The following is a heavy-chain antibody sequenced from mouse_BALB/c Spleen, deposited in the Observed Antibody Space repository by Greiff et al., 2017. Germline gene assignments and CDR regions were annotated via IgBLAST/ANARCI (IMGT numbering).Heavy chain of an antibody. CDR3: ARDWYGNYAMDY. V-gene: IGHV2-9*02. CDR2: IWAGGST. Sequence: VMLVESGGGLVQPGGCLRLSCATSGFTFTDYYMSWVRQPPGKGLEWLGVIWAGGSTNYNSALMSRLSISKDNSKSQVFLKMNSLQTDDTAMYYCARDWYGNYAMDYWGQGTSVTVSS. J-gene: IGHJ4*01. D-gene: IGHD2-10*02. CDR1: GFTFTDYY.